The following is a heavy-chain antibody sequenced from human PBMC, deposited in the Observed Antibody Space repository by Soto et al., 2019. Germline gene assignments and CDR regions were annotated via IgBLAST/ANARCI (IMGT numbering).Heavy chain of an antibody. D-gene: IGHD3-22*01. CDR2: IYYGGST. V-gene: IGHV4-31*02. CDR1: GGSISSGGYY. Sequence: SETLSLTXTVSGGSISSGGYYWSWIRQHPGKGLEWIGYIYYGGSTYYNPSLKSRATISGDTSKNQFSLKLSSVTAADTAVYYCARGGYYYENSGQNAYDYWGQGILVTVSS. CDR3: ARGGYYYENSGQNAYDY. J-gene: IGHJ4*01.